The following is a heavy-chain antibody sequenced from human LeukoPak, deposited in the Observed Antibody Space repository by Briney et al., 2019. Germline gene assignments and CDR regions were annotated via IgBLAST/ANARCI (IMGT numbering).Heavy chain of an antibody. CDR3: AKRTTYYYDTSGYYFDY. J-gene: IGHJ4*02. Sequence: GGSLRLSCAASGFTFSSYAMSWVRQAPGRGLEWVSAISGSGGSTYYADSVKGRFTISRDNSKNTLYLQMNSLRAEDTAVYYCAKRTTYYYDTSGYYFDYWGQGTLVTVSS. V-gene: IGHV3-23*01. CDR2: ISGSGGST. D-gene: IGHD3-22*01. CDR1: GFTFSSYA.